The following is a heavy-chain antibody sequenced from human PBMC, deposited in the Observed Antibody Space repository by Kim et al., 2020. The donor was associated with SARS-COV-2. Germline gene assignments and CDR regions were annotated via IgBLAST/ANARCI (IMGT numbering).Heavy chain of an antibody. CDR3: ARVSVAGQQLDLPFAY. Sequence: SVKGRFTISRDNSKNALYRQMNSLRAEDAAVYYCARVSVAGQQLDLPFAYWGQGTLVTVSS. J-gene: IGHJ4*02. D-gene: IGHD6-13*01. V-gene: IGHV3-30*01.